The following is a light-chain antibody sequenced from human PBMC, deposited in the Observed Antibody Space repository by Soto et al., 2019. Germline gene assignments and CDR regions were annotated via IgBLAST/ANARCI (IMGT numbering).Light chain of an antibody. V-gene: IGKV1-39*01. J-gene: IGKJ2*01. CDR1: QNINTY. CDR2: VAS. Sequence: DIQLTQSPSSLSASVGDRVTITCRASQNINTYLNWYQQKPGKAPKLLIYVASRLQSGVPSRFSGSGSGTDFTLTISSLQPEDFATYYCHQSYTALPYTFGQGTRLEIK. CDR3: HQSYTALPYT.